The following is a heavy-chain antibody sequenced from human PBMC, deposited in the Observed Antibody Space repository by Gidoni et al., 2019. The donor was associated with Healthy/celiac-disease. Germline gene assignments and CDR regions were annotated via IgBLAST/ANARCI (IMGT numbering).Heavy chain of an antibody. V-gene: IGHV1-69*01. J-gene: IGHJ4*02. CDR2: IIPIFGTA. Sequence: QVQLVQSGAEVQKPGSSVKVSCKASGRTFRSYAISWVRQAPGQGLEWMGGIIPIFGTANDAQKFQGRVTITADESTSTAYMELSSLRSEDTAVYYCARGPYYDSSGYYNYWGQGTLVTVSS. D-gene: IGHD3-22*01. CDR1: GRTFRSYA. CDR3: ARGPYYDSSGYYNY.